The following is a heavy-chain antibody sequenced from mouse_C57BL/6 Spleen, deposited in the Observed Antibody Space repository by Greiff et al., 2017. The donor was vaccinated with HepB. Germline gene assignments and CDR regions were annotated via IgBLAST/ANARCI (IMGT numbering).Heavy chain of an antibody. J-gene: IGHJ4*01. Sequence: VQLQQSGPGLVQPSQSLSITCTVSGFSFTSYGVHWVRQSPGKGLEWLGVIWRGGSTDYNAAFMSRLSITKDNSKSQVFFKMNSLQADDTAIYYCAKTYPGLHYAMDYWGQGTSVTVSS. CDR3: AKTYPGLHYAMDY. V-gene: IGHV2-5*01. D-gene: IGHD2-10*01. CDR2: IWRGGST. CDR1: GFSFTSYG.